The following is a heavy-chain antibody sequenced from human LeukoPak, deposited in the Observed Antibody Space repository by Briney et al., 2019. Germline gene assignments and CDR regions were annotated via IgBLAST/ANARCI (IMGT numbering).Heavy chain of an antibody. CDR2: IYPGDSET. CDR3: VRALGYCSSGSCYYYDY. J-gene: IGHJ4*02. Sequence: GESLKISCKGSGYRFSSYWIGWVRQMPGRGLEWMGIIYPGDSETRYSPSFQGQVTISADKSISTAYLQWSSLKASDTAMYYCVRALGYCSSGSCYYYDYWGQGTLVTVSS. D-gene: IGHD2-15*01. V-gene: IGHV5-51*01. CDR1: GYRFSSYW.